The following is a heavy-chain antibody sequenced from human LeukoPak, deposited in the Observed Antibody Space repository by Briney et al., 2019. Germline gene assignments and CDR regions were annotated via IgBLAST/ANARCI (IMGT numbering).Heavy chain of an antibody. J-gene: IGHJ4*02. CDR1: GFPFSSYE. V-gene: IGHV3-48*03. D-gene: IGHD6-13*01. CDR3: ARDGQQLGFWGQGTLVIVSSGESSQPLSCFPRDGQQLGF. Sequence: PGGSLRLSCAASGFPFSSYEMNWVRQAPGKGPEWISYIDTSSTTIYYIDSVKGRFTISRDNAKDSLYLQMNSLRVEDTAVYYCARDGQQLGFWGQGTLVIVSSGESSQPLSCFPRDGQQLGFWGQGTLVTVSS. CDR2: IDTSSTTI.